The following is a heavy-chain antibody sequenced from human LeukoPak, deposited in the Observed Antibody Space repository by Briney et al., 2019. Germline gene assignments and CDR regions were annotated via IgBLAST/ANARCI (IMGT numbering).Heavy chain of an antibody. CDR2: IDPEDGKT. CDR1: GYTFTDYY. V-gene: IGHV1-69-2*01. J-gene: IGHJ4*02. Sequence: ASVKISCKASGYTFTDYYMHWVQQAPGKGLEWMGRIDPEDGKTTYAEKFQGRVTITADTSTDTAYMELSSLRSEDTAVYYCATEERCYVHFDYWGQGTLVTVSS. D-gene: IGHD2-2*01. CDR3: ATEERCYVHFDY.